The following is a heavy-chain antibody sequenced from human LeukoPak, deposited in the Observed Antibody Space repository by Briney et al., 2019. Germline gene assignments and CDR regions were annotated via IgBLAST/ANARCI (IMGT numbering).Heavy chain of an antibody. Sequence: SQTLSLTCTVSGGSISSGDYYWSWIRQPPGKGLEWIGYIYYSGSTYYNPSLKSRVTISVDTSKNQFSLKLSSVTAADTAVYYCARVENGVFGYGSGSFDYWGQGTLVTASS. CDR3: ARVENGVFGYGSGSFDY. CDR2: IYYSGST. J-gene: IGHJ4*02. CDR1: GGSISSGDYY. V-gene: IGHV4-30-4*01. D-gene: IGHD3-10*01.